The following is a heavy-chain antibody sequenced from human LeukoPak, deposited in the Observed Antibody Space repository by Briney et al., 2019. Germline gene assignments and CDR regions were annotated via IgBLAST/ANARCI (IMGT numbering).Heavy chain of an antibody. CDR2: ISAYNGKS. V-gene: IGHV1-18*01. CDR1: GYTFSSYG. D-gene: IGHD2-2*01. J-gene: IGHJ4*02. CDR3: ARVDVVIPTADPMIY. Sequence: ASVKVSCKASGYTFSSYGINWVRQAPGQGLEWMGWISAYNGKSNYAQKLQGRVTMTTDTSTSTAYMELRSLRSDDTAVYYCARVDVVIPTADPMIYWGQGTLVTVSS.